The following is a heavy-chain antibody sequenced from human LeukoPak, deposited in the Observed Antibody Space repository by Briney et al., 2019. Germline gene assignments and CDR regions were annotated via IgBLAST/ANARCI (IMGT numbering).Heavy chain of an antibody. D-gene: IGHD3-16*01. CDR1: GFTFSSYA. CDR3: AKDRLSSYAYEAYFEY. Sequence: GGSLRLSCAASGFTFSSYAMHWLRQAPVKGLEWVAVISYDGSHQYYADSVKGRFTISRDNSKNTLYLQMSSLKTEDTAMYYCAKDRLSSYAYEAYFEYWGQGSLVTVSS. J-gene: IGHJ4*02. CDR2: ISYDGSHQ. V-gene: IGHV3-30*18.